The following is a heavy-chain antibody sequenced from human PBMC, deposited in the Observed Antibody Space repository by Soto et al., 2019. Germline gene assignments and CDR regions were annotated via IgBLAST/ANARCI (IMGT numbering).Heavy chain of an antibody. D-gene: IGHD6-13*01. Sequence: PGESLKISCKGSGYSFTSFWIGWVRQMPGKGLEWVGIISPGDSATRYSPSFQGQVTISADKSVTTAYLQWSGLKASDTAVYYCARHFAQTGYRAFDIWGPGTMVTVSS. CDR1: GYSFTSFW. J-gene: IGHJ3*02. V-gene: IGHV5-51*01. CDR2: ISPGDSAT. CDR3: ARHFAQTGYRAFDI.